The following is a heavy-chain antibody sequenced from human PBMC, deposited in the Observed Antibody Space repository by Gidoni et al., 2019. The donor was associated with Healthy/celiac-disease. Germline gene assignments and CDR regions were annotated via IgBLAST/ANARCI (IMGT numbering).Heavy chain of an antibody. CDR1: AGTFRSYA. V-gene: IGHV1-69*01. CDR3: ACDQVGELRRAWNY. D-gene: IGHD1-7*01. Sequence: QVQLVQSGAEVKKPASSVKVSCKASAGTFRSYAISWVRQAPGQGLEWMGGIIPIFGTANYAQKFQGRVTITADESTSTAYMELSSLRSEDTAVYYCACDQVGELRRAWNYWGQGTLVTVSS. J-gene: IGHJ4*02. CDR2: IIPIFGTA.